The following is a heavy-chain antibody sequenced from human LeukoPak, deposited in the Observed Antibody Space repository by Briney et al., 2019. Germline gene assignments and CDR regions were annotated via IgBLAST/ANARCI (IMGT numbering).Heavy chain of an antibody. D-gene: IGHD5-12*01. CDR3: AKDQEVIVALYFDY. V-gene: IGHV3-23*01. CDR2: ISGSGGST. J-gene: IGHJ4*02. CDR1: GFTFSSYA. Sequence: PGGSLRLSCAASGFTFSSYAMSWVRQAPGKGLEWVSAISGSGGSTYYADSVKGRFTISRDNSKNTLYLQMNSLSAEDTAVYYCAKDQEVIVALYFDYWGQGTLVTVSS.